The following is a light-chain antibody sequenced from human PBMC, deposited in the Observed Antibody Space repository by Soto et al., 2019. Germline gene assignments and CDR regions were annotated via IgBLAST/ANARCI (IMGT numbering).Light chain of an antibody. J-gene: IGLJ2*01. V-gene: IGLV2-8*01. CDR1: SSDVGGYKY. CDR2: EVT. CDR3: SSYAGSNNVV. Sequence: QSALTQPPSASGSPGQSVTISCTGTSSDVGGYKYVSWYQHHPGKAPKVLIYEVTKRPSGVPDRFSGSQSGNTASLTVSGLQAEDEADYYCSSYAGSNNVVFGGGTKLTVL.